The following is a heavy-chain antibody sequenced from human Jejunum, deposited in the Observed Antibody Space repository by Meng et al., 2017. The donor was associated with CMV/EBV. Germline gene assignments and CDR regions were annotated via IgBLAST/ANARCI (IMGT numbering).Heavy chain of an antibody. J-gene: IGHJ6*02. CDR3: AKTMRFDFWSDYIGLDYSYYAMDV. V-gene: IGHV1-2*02. Sequence: WVRQAPGQGPEWMGWINPESGDTKYAQNFQDRVTMTKDTSISTAYMELSSLRSDDTAVYYCAKTMRFDFWSDYIGLDYSYYAMDVWGQGTTVTVSS. D-gene: IGHD3-3*01. CDR2: INPESGDT.